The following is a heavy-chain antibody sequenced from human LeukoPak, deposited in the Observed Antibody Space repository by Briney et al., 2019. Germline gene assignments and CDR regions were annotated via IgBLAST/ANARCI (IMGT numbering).Heavy chain of an antibody. Sequence: SETLSLTCTVSGVSISGNYWSWIRQPPGRGLEWIGSIYYSGSTYYNPSLKSRVTISVDTSKNQFSLKLSSVTAADTAVYYCARDRPRLRGYSYGYYYYMDVWGKGTTVTVSS. D-gene: IGHD5-18*01. V-gene: IGHV4-59*12. J-gene: IGHJ6*03. CDR2: IYYSGST. CDR3: ARDRPRLRGYSYGYYYYMDV. CDR1: GVSISGNY.